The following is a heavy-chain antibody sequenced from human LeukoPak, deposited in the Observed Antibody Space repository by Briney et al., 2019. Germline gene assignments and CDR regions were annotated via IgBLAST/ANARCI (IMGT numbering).Heavy chain of an antibody. D-gene: IGHD2/OR15-2a*01. J-gene: IGHJ4*02. Sequence: SQTLSLTCTVSGGSISSGGYYWSWIRQHPGQGLEWIGYIYYSGSSYDDPSLKRRVTISVDTTKNQFSLKLSSVTAADTAVYYCARFSQYYDSPTHYLDYWGQGILVTVSS. CDR1: GGSISSGGYY. CDR2: IYYSGSS. V-gene: IGHV4-31*03. CDR3: ARFSQYYDSPTHYLDY.